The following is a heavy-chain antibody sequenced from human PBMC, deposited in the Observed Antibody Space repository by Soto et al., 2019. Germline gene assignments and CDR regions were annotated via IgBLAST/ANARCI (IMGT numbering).Heavy chain of an antibody. CDR1: GDSVTFGHHY. J-gene: IGHJ6*02. CDR3: AMARSDGAGSSLGRRLDV. Sequence: QVQLQESGPGLVKPSGTLSLICIVSGDSVTFGHHYWSWIRQPPGKGLEWIGHIFFTGATNYSPCLKSLVTMSVDSSKSQFSLNLTSVTAADSAIYYCAMARSDGAGSSLGRRLDVWGQGTTVTVSS. CDR2: IFFTGAT. V-gene: IGHV4-61*01. D-gene: IGHD3-10*01.